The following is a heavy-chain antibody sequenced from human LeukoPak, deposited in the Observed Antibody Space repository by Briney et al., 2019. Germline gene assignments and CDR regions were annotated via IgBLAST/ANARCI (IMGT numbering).Heavy chain of an antibody. D-gene: IGHD6-19*01. V-gene: IGHV1-18*01. Sequence: GASVKVSCNAAGYTFSNYGISWVRQAPGQGLEWMGWISADKGNTNSAKKFQGRVTMTTDTATTTAYMELRSLRSDDTAVYYCARLNGQWLARKNYYMYVSGKGTTVTVSS. J-gene: IGHJ6*03. CDR2: ISADKGNT. CDR3: ARLNGQWLARKNYYMYV. CDR1: GYTFSNYG.